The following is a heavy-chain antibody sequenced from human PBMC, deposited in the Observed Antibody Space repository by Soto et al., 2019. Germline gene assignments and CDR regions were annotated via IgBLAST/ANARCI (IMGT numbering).Heavy chain of an antibody. Sequence: QVQLVESGGGVVQPGRSLRLSCAASGFTFSSYGMHWVRQAPGKGLEWVAVIWYDGSNKYYADSVKGRFTISRDNSKNTLYLQMNSLRAEDTAVYYCARESTGSYISWFDPWSQGTLVTVSS. CDR1: GFTFSSYG. CDR3: ARESTGSYISWFDP. J-gene: IGHJ5*02. CDR2: IWYDGSNK. D-gene: IGHD3-10*01. V-gene: IGHV3-33*01.